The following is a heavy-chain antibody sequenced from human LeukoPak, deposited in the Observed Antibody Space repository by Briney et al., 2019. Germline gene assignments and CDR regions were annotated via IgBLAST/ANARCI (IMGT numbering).Heavy chain of an antibody. CDR2: ISDGVGTT. J-gene: IGHJ4*02. CDR3: AKAFGDYEATLTDY. CDR1: GFTFSDYA. Sequence: PGGSLRLSCAASGFTFSDYAMSWVRQAPGKGLEWVSVISDGVGTTYYAVSVRGRFTISRDNSKNRLYLQMNSLRAEDTAVYYCAKAFGDYEATLTDYWGQGTLVTVSS. V-gene: IGHV3-23*01. D-gene: IGHD4-17*01.